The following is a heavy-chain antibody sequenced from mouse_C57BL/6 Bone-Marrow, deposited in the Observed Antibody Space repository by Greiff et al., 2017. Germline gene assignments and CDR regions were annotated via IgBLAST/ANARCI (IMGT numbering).Heavy chain of an antibody. CDR1: GYTFTSYG. Sequence: VKLQESGAELARPGASVKLSCKASGYTFTSYGISWVKQRTGQGLEWIGEIYPRSGNTYYNEKFKGKATLTADKSSSTASMELRSLTSEDSAVYFCAREGGLYDGYYGGFAYWGQGTLVTVSA. D-gene: IGHD2-3*01. J-gene: IGHJ3*01. CDR3: AREGGLYDGYYGGFAY. V-gene: IGHV1-81*01. CDR2: IYPRSGNT.